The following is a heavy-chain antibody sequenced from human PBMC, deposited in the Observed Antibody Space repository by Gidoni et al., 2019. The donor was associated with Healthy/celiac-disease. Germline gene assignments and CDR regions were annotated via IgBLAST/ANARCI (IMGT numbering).Heavy chain of an antibody. J-gene: IGHJ5*02. Sequence: EVQLVESGGGLVKHGGSRRLSCSASGFTLSSYWMHWVRQAPGKCLVPVSRINSDGSSTSYAASVQGRFTISRDNAKKTLYLQLNSLRAEDTAVYYCARDYGDYGNWFDPWGQGTLVTVS. CDR1: GFTLSSYW. V-gene: IGHV3-74*01. CDR2: INSDGSST. D-gene: IGHD4-17*01. CDR3: ARDYGDYGNWFDP.